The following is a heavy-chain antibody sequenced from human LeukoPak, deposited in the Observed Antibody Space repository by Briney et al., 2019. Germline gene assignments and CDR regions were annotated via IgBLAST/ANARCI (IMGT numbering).Heavy chain of an antibody. CDR3: AKVRRITMVRSPWSYFDY. Sequence: GGSLRLSCAASGFTFSSYGMHWVRQAPGKGLELVAFIRYDGSNKYYADSFKGRCTISRDNSKNTLYLQMNSLRAEDTAVYYCAKVRRITMVRSPWSYFDYWGQGTLVTVSS. J-gene: IGHJ4*02. V-gene: IGHV3-30*02. CDR1: GFTFSSYG. CDR2: IRYDGSNK. D-gene: IGHD3-10*01.